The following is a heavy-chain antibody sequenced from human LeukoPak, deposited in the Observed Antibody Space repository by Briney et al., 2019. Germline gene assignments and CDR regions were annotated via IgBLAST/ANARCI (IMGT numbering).Heavy chain of an antibody. D-gene: IGHD1-20*01. CDR2: IIPIFGTA. V-gene: IGHV1-69*05. J-gene: IGHJ4*02. CDR1: GGTFSNYA. CDR3: ARGPYNWNDGRYFDY. Sequence: SVNVSFKASGGTFSNYAISWVRQPPGQGREWMGGIIPIFGTANYVHKFQGRVTITTDESTSTAYVELSSLRSEDTAVYYCARGPYNWNDGRYFDYWGQGTLVTVSS.